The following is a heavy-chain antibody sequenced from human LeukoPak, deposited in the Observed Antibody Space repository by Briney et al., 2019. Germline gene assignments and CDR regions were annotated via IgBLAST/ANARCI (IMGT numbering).Heavy chain of an antibody. CDR1: GFTFSSYG. CDR3: AKGLARRELDWYYFDY. CDR2: ISYDGSNK. J-gene: IGHJ4*02. Sequence: PGGSPRLSCAASGFTFSSYGMHWVRQAPGKGLEWVAVISYDGSNKYYADSVKGRFTISRDNSKNTLYLQMNSLRAEDTAVYYCAKGLARRELDWYYFDYWGQGTLVTVSS. D-gene: IGHD3-9*01. V-gene: IGHV3-30*18.